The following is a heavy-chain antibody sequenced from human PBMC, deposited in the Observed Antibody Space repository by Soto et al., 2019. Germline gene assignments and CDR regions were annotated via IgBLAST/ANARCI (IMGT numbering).Heavy chain of an antibody. CDR1: GGSINSGGYC. J-gene: IGHJ4*02. CDR3: SRGILV. V-gene: IGHV4-31*03. Sequence: QVQLQESGPGLVKPSQTLSLTCTVSGGSINSGGYCWSWIRQHPGKGLDWIGCISYGGSTSYNPSRXSXXTISVDTSKNQCSLKLTSVTAADPAVYYCSRGILVWGQGALITVSS. D-gene: IGHD5-18*01. CDR2: ISYGGST.